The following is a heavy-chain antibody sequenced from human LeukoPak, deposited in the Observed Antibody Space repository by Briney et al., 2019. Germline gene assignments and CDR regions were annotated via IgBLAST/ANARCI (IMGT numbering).Heavy chain of an antibody. CDR2: ITNSGNSI. CDR1: GFTFSYYG. Sequence: PGGSLRLSCAASGFTFSYYGMNWVRQAPGKGPEWLSFITNSGNSIYYADSVKGRFTISRDNARHSLYLQIDSLRAEDTGVYYCARDRAVANIGQRSPFEYCGQGTLVTVSS. D-gene: IGHD6-19*01. V-gene: IGHV3-48*04. CDR3: ARDRAVANIGQRSPFEY. J-gene: IGHJ4*02.